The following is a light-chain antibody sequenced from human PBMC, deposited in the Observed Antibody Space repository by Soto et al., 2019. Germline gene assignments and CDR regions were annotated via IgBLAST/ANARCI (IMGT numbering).Light chain of an antibody. V-gene: IGKV3-20*01. CDR1: QSINSRY. CDR2: GAS. J-gene: IGKJ3*01. Sequence: EIVLTQSPGTLSLSPGERATLSCRASQSINSRYLAWYQQQPGQAPRLLIYGASSRATGIPDRFSGSGSGTDFTLTISRLEPEDFAVYYCQQFGSSPGFTFVPGTKVDIK. CDR3: QQFGSSPGFT.